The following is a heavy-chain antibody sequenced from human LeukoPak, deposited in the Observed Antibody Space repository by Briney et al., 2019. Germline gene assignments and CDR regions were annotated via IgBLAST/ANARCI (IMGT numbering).Heavy chain of an antibody. CDR2: INHSGST. Sequence: SETLSLTCAVYGGSLSGYYWSWIRQPPGKGLEWIGEINHSGSTNYNPSPKSRVTISVDTSKNQFSLKLSSVTAADTAVYYCARGRNTRNYYDSSGSFVFDPWGQGTLVTVSS. V-gene: IGHV4-34*01. CDR1: GGSLSGYY. CDR3: ARGRNTRNYYDSSGSFVFDP. D-gene: IGHD3-22*01. J-gene: IGHJ5*02.